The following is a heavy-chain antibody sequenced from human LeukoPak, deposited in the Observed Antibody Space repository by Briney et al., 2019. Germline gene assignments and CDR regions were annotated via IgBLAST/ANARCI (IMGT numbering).Heavy chain of an antibody. CDR1: GFTFSSYA. Sequence: PGGSLRLSCAASGFTFSSYAMSWVRQAPGKGLEWVSAISGSGGSTYYADSVKGRFTISRDNAKNSLYLQMNSLRAEDTAVYYCAREGRSGWYYFDYWGQGTLVTVSS. CDR2: ISGSGGST. J-gene: IGHJ4*02. D-gene: IGHD6-19*01. V-gene: IGHV3-23*01. CDR3: AREGRSGWYYFDY.